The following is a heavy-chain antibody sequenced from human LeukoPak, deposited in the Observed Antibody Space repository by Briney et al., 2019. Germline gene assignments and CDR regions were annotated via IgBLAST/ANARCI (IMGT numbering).Heavy chain of an antibody. CDR1: GYTFTVYY. Sequence: ASVTVSCKASGYTFTVYYIHWVRQASGQGLEWVGWINPNSGGTNYAQKFQGRVTMTSDASISTAYMELSRLRSDDTAVYYCAGDRDFWSGTSPFHVWGQGTMVAVSS. V-gene: IGHV1-2*02. D-gene: IGHD3-3*01. J-gene: IGHJ3*01. CDR3: AGDRDFWSGTSPFHV. CDR2: INPNSGGT.